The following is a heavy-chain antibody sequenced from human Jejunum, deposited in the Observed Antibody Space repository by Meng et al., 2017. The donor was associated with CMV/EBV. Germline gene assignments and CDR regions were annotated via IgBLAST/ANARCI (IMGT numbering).Heavy chain of an antibody. CDR1: GFPFNNYA. V-gene: IGHV3-23*01. CDR2: VLGTGPT. CDR3: ARGDSSTTWLVFDY. D-gene: IGHD6-13*01. Sequence: ASGFPFNNYAMTWVCQAPGKGLEWVSTVLGTGPTYYADYVKGRFTISRDDSRNTLFLQLNSLRDEDTAVFYCARGDSSTTWLVFDYWGLGTLVTVSS. J-gene: IGHJ4*02.